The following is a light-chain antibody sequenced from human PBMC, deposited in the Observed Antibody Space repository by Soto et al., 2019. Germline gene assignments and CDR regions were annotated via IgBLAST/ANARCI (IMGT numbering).Light chain of an antibody. Sequence: QSALTQPASVSGSPGQSITISCTGTSSDVGRYNYVSWYQQHPGKAPKLMIYAVSNRPSGVSNRFSGSKSGSTASLTISGLQAEDEADYYCSSYTSSGTHYVFGKGTKVTVL. V-gene: IGLV2-14*01. CDR1: SSDVGRYNY. CDR2: AVS. J-gene: IGLJ1*01. CDR3: SSYTSSGTHYV.